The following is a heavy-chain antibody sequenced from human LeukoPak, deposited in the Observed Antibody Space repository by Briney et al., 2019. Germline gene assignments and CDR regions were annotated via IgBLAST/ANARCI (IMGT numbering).Heavy chain of an antibody. D-gene: IGHD2-15*01. CDR3: ARDQPYCSGGSCPLDY. V-gene: IGHV1-69*13. Sequence: ASVKVSCKASGGTFSSYAISWVRQAPGQGLEWMGGITPIFGTANYAQKFQGRVTITADESTSTAYMELSSLRSEDTAVYYCARDQPYCSGGSCPLDYWGQGTLVTVSS. CDR1: GGTFSSYA. CDR2: ITPIFGTA. J-gene: IGHJ4*02.